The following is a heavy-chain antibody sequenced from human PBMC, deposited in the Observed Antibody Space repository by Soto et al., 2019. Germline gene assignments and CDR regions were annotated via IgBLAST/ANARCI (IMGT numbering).Heavy chain of an antibody. CDR2: INSKSSTI. J-gene: IGHJ6*03. Sequence: PGGSLRLSCAASGFTFSDYYMSWIRQAPGKGLEWVSYINSKSSTIYYADSVKGRFTISRDNAKNSLYLQMNSLRAEDTAVYYCARDGPRHCSSTSCXNFYYYMDVWGKGTTVTVSS. D-gene: IGHD2-2*01. V-gene: IGHV3-11*01. CDR1: GFTFSDYY. CDR3: ARDGPRHCSSTSCXNFYYYMDV.